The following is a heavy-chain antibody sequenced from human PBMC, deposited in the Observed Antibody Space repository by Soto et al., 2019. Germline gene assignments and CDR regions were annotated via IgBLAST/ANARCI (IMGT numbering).Heavy chain of an antibody. Sequence: GGSLRLSCAASGFTVSSNYMSWVRQAPGKGLEWVSVIYSGGSTYYADSVKGRFTISRDNSKNTLYLQMNSLRAEDTAVYYCARDSIDDYSFNPSKVAPSYYYYYMDVWGKGTTVTVSS. CDR3: ARDSIDDYSFNPSKVAPSYYYYYMDV. D-gene: IGHD4-4*01. J-gene: IGHJ6*03. CDR2: IYSGGST. V-gene: IGHV3-66*01. CDR1: GFTVSSNY.